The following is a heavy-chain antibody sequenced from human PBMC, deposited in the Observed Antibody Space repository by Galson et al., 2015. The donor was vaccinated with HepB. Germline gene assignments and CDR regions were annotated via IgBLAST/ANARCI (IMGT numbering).Heavy chain of an antibody. V-gene: IGHV1-18*01. Sequence: SVKVSCKASGYTFNTYAINWVRQAPGQGLEWMGWISIYNENTNYAQKFQGRVTITTDTSTSTAYMELRSLSSDDTAVYYCARGGVGYYVDYWGQGTLVTV. D-gene: IGHD3-3*01. CDR3: ARGGVGYYVDY. CDR2: ISIYNENT. CDR1: GYTFNTYA. J-gene: IGHJ4*02.